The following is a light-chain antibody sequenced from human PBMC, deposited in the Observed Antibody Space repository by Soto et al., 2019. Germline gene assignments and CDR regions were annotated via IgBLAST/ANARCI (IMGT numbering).Light chain of an antibody. CDR3: CSLTTSHTYV. V-gene: IGLV2-14*03. Sequence: QSALTQPASVSGSPGQSITISCTGSSSDVGDNNYVSWYQQHPGKAPKVMIYHVTYRPSGVSNRYSGSKSGNSASLTISGLQADDEADYYCCSLTTSHTYVFGSGTKLTVL. CDR1: SSDVGDNNY. J-gene: IGLJ1*01. CDR2: HVT.